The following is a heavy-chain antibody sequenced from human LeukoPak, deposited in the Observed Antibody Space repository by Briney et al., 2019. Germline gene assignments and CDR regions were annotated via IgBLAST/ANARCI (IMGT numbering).Heavy chain of an antibody. Sequence: GGSLRLSCAASGFTFSSYVMHWVRQAPGKGLEWVAFIRYDGSNKYYADSVKGRFTISRDNSKNTLYLQMNSLRAEDTAIYYCAKDKQWKGPFDCWGQGTLVTVSS. D-gene: IGHD6-19*01. V-gene: IGHV3-30*02. CDR3: AKDKQWKGPFDC. CDR1: GFTFSSYV. CDR2: IRYDGSNK. J-gene: IGHJ4*02.